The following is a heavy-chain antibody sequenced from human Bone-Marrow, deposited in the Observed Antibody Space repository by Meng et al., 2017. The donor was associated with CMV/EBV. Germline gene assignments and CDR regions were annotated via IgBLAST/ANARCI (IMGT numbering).Heavy chain of an antibody. CDR3: AKGRKVAYYDFWSGFYGIDV. V-gene: IGHV3-43*01. CDR1: GFTFDDYT. J-gene: IGHJ6*02. Sequence: GESLRLSCAASGFTFDDYTMHWVRQAPGKGLEWVSLISWDGGSTYYADSVKGRFTISRDNSKNSLYLQMNSLRTEDTALYYCAKGRKVAYYDFWSGFYGIDVWGQGTTVTVSS. CDR2: ISWDGGST. D-gene: IGHD3-3*01.